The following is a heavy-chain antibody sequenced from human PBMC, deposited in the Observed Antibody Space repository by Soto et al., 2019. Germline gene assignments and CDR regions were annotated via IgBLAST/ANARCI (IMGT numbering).Heavy chain of an antibody. CDR3: AREFIAAAGTGPLGPNYYYYGMDV. J-gene: IGHJ6*02. CDR2: IWYDGSNK. Sequence: GGSLRLSCAASGFTFSSYGMHWVRQAPGKGLEWVAVIWYDGSNKYYADSVKGRFTISRDNSKNTLYLQMNSLRAEDTAVYYCAREFIAAAGTGPLGPNYYYYGMDVWGQGTTVTVSS. CDR1: GFTFSSYG. D-gene: IGHD6-13*01. V-gene: IGHV3-33*01.